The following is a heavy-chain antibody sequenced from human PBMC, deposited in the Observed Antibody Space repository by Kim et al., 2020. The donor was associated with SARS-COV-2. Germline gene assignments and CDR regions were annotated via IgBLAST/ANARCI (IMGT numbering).Heavy chain of an antibody. CDR3: ARVIRGSYSGYDYVPYLFDY. D-gene: IGHD5-12*01. Sequence: SETLSLTCTVSGGSISSYYWSWIRQPPGKGLEWIGYIYYSGSTNYNPSLKSRVTISVDTSKNQFSLKLSSVTAADTAVYYCARVIRGSYSGYDYVPYLFDYWGQGTLVTVSS. V-gene: IGHV4-59*01. J-gene: IGHJ4*02. CDR2: IYYSGST. CDR1: GGSISSYY.